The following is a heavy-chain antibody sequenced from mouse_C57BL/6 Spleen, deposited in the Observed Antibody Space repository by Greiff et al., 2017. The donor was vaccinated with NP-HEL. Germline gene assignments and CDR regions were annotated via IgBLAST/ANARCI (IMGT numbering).Heavy chain of an antibody. Sequence: QVQLQQPGTELVKPGASVKLSCKASGYTFTSYWMHWVKQRPGQGLEWIGNINPSNGCTNYNEKFKSKATLTVDKSSSTAYMQLSSLTSEDSAVYYCARPPYYYGSSFYAMDYWGQGTSVTVSS. V-gene: IGHV1-53*01. CDR2: INPSNGCT. D-gene: IGHD1-1*01. CDR1: GYTFTSYW. CDR3: ARPPYYYGSSFYAMDY. J-gene: IGHJ4*01.